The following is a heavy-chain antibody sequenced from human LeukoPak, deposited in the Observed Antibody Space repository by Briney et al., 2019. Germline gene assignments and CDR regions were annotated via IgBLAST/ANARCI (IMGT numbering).Heavy chain of an antibody. J-gene: IGHJ4*02. CDR2: ISGGGETT. CDR1: GFTFSNYA. CDR3: ARDYAASVGSFFFDY. Sequence: PGGSLRLSCAASGFTFSNYAMNGVRQAPGKGLEWVSSISGGGETTYYADSAKGRFTISRDNSQNTLYLQITSRRAEDTAVYYSARDYAASVGSFFFDYWGQGTLVTVSS. V-gene: IGHV3-23*01. D-gene: IGHD4-17*01.